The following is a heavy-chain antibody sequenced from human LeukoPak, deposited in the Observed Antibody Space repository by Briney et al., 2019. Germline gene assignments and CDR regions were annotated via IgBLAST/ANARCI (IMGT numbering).Heavy chain of an antibody. V-gene: IGHV3-48*03. CDR2: ISSSGRTI. D-gene: IGHD1-26*01. CDR1: GFTFSSYE. J-gene: IGHJ4*02. Sequence: GGSLRLSCAASGFTFSSYEMNWVRQAPGKGLEWVAYISSSGRTIYYADPVKGRFTISRDNAKNSLYLQMNSLRAEDTAVYNCARGGSYYSFDYWGQGTLVTVSS. CDR3: ARGGSYYSFDY.